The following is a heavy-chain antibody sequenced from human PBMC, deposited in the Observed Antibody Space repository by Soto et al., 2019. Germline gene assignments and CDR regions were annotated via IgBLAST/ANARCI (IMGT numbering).Heavy chain of an antibody. CDR3: AKGLAVSTDYYFYGIDV. D-gene: IGHD4-4*01. CDR2: ISDNGGRT. V-gene: IGHV3-23*01. Sequence: EVQLLESGGGLVQPGGSLRLSCEASGFTFNEYAMTWVRQAPGKGLEWVSGISDNGGRTYYADSVRGRFTLSRDNSKNTLYLEMTSVRADDTAVYYCAKGLAVSTDYYFYGIDVWGQGTTVTVSS. CDR1: GFTFNEYA. J-gene: IGHJ6*02.